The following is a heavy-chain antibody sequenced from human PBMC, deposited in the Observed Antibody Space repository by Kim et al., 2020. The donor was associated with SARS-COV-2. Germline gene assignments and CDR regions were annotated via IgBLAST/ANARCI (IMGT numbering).Heavy chain of an antibody. CDR2: IKSKTDGGTT. CDR1: GFTFSNAW. J-gene: IGHJ6*04. CDR3: TTVYCSGGSCYYYGMDV. V-gene: IGHV3-15*01. Sequence: GGSLRLSCAASGFTFSNAWMSWVRQAPGKGLEWVGRIKSKTDGGTTDYAAPVKGRFTISRDDSKNTLYLQMNSLKTEDTAVYYCTTVYCSGGSCYYYGMDVWGEGTTVTVSS. D-gene: IGHD2-15*01.